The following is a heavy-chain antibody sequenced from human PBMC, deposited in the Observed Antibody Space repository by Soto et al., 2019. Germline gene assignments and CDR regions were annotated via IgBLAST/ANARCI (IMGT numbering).Heavy chain of an antibody. J-gene: IGHJ4*02. CDR2: IYYSGST. CDR1: GGSISSGGYY. V-gene: IGHV4-31*03. CDR3: AVYSYGTSFDY. D-gene: IGHD5-18*01. Sequence: SXTLSLTCTVSGGSISSGGYYCSWIRQHPGKGLEWIGYIYYSGSTYYNPSLKSRVTISVDTSKNQFSLKLSSVTAADTAVYYCAVYSYGTSFDYWGQGTLVTVSS.